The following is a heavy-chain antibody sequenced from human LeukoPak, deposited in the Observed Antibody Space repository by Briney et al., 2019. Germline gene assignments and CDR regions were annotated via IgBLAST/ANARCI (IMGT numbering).Heavy chain of an antibody. CDR3: ARVDYYDSSGYPKYFDY. V-gene: IGHV1-69*13. CDR1: GGTFSSYA. D-gene: IGHD3-22*01. J-gene: IGHJ4*02. Sequence: GASVKVSCKASGGTFSSYAISWVRQAPGQGLEWMGGIIPIFGTTNYAQKFQGRVTITADESTSTAYMELSSLRSEDTAVYYCARVDYYDSSGYPKYFDYWGQGTLVTVSS. CDR2: IIPIFGTT.